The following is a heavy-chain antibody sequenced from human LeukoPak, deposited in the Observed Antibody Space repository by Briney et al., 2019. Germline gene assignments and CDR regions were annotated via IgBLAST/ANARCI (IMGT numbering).Heavy chain of an antibody. CDR1: GFIFSHHG. J-gene: IGHJ4*02. CDR2: IRADAVTT. CDR3: ARGEYGSGSYHIDY. V-gene: IGHV3-23*01. Sequence: PGGSLRLSCATSGFIFSHHGMNWVRQAPGKGLEWVSGIRADAVTTYYADSVKGRFIISRDNSKNTVYLQMNSLRAEDTAVYYCARGEYGSGSYHIDYWGQGTLVTVSS. D-gene: IGHD3-10*01.